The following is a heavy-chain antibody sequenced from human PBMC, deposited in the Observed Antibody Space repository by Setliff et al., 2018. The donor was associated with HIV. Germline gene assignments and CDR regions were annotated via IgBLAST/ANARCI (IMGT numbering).Heavy chain of an antibody. V-gene: IGHV3-66*02. CDR2: INGGTTT. J-gene: IGHJ6*02. Sequence: GSLRLSCVASGITVSGIYMTWVRQAPGKGLEWVSVINGGTTTYYADSVKGRFTISRDNSKNTLYLEMNSLRAEDTAVYYCAKDTGDNDFWSGYRNYYGMDVWGQGTTVTVSS. CDR1: GITVSGIY. CDR3: AKDTGDNDFWSGYRNYYGMDV. D-gene: IGHD3-3*01.